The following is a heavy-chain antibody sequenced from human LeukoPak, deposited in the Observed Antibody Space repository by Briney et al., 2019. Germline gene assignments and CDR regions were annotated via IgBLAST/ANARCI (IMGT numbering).Heavy chain of an antibody. J-gene: IGHJ4*02. CDR1: GGSISSGGYY. Sequence: SETLSLTCTVSGGSISSGGYYWSWIRQHPGKGLEWIGYIYYSGSTYYNPSLKSRVTISVDTSKNQFSLKLSSVTAADTAVYYCARHPLDSSGWYPWDYWGQGTLVTVSS. CDR3: ARHPLDSSGWYPWDY. D-gene: IGHD6-19*01. V-gene: IGHV4-31*03. CDR2: IYYSGST.